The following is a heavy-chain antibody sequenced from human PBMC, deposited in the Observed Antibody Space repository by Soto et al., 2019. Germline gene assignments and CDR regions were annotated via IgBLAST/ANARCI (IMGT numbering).Heavy chain of an antibody. CDR2: IIPIFGTA. Sequence: QVQLVQSGAEVKKPGSSVKVSCKASGGTFSSYAISWVRQAPGQGLEWMGGIIPIFGTANYAQKFQGRVTITADESTSTAYMELSSLRSEDTAVYYCARDRGTAMVIGSYYGMDVWGQGTTASVSS. D-gene: IGHD5-18*01. CDR3: ARDRGTAMVIGSYYGMDV. CDR1: GGTFSSYA. V-gene: IGHV1-69*12. J-gene: IGHJ6*02.